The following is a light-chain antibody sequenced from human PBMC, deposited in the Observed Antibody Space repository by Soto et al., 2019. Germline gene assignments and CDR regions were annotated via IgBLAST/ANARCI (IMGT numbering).Light chain of an antibody. Sequence: QSVLTQPASVSGSPGQSITIPCTGTSSDVGGYNYVSWYQQHPGKAPKLMIYDVSNRPSGVSNRFSGSKSGNTASLTISGLQAEDEADYYCSSYTSSSTLVFGTGTKVT. CDR1: SSDVGGYNY. CDR2: DVS. V-gene: IGLV2-14*01. CDR3: SSYTSSSTLV. J-gene: IGLJ1*01.